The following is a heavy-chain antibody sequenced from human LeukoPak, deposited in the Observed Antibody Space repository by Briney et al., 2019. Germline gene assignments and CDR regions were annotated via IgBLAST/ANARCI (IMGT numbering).Heavy chain of an antibody. V-gene: IGHV1-18*01. CDR1: GYTFTSYG. Sequence: ASVKVSCKASGYTFTSYGISWVRQAPGQGLEWMGWISAYNGNTNYAQKLQGRVTMTTDTSTSTAYTELRSLRSDDTAVYYCVRDRGYSYGPLDYWGQGTLVTVSS. J-gene: IGHJ4*02. CDR2: ISAYNGNT. CDR3: VRDRGYSYGPLDY. D-gene: IGHD5-18*01.